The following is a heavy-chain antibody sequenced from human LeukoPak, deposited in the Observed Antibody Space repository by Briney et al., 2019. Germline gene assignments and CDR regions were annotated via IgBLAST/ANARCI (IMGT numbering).Heavy chain of an antibody. CDR2: IYHSGST. CDR1: GGSISNDNW. J-gene: IGHJ4*02. Sequence: PSETLSLTCAVSGGSISNDNWWSWVRQPPGKGLEWIGYIYHSGSTYYNPSLKSRVTISVDTSKNQFSLKLSSVTAADTAVYYCAKALPGALYSFDYWGQGTLVTVSS. D-gene: IGHD3-10*01. V-gene: IGHV4-4*02. CDR3: AKALPGALYSFDY.